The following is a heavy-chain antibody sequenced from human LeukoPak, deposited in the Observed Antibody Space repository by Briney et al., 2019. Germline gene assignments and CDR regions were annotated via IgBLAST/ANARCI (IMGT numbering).Heavy chain of an antibody. J-gene: IGHJ4*02. D-gene: IGHD7-27*01. V-gene: IGHV3-11*04. CDR2: ISNSGSSI. CDR3: GRGHWGLDY. CDR1: GFTFSDSY. Sequence: GGTLRLSCAASGFTFSDSYMTWIRQAPGKGLEWVSYISNSGSSIYYADSVKGRFTTSRDNAKSSLYLQMNSLRAEDTAVYYCGRGHWGLDYWGQGALVTVSS.